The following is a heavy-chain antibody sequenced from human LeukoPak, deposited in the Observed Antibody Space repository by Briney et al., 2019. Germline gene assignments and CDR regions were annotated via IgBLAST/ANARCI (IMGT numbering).Heavy chain of an antibody. J-gene: IGHJ4*02. D-gene: IGHD3-3*01. Sequence: SETLSLTRTVSGGSISSYYWSWIRQPPGKGLEWIGYIYYSGSTNYNPSLKSRVTISVDTSKNQFSLKLSSVTAADTAVYYCARDPASGFDYWGQGTLVTVSS. CDR2: IYYSGST. CDR3: ARDPASGFDY. V-gene: IGHV4-59*01. CDR1: GGSISSYY.